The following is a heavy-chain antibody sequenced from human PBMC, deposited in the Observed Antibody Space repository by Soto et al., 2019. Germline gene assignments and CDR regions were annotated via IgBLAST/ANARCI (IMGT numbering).Heavy chain of an antibody. Sequence: QLVESGGGLVQPGGSLRLACAASGFTLSVYTMHWVRQAPGKGLEWVSCIGRTGTDTYYADSLKGRFTISRDNAKNSVYLQINSLRVEDTAVYYCVRKGGYFPNGYLDSWGQGTLVTVSS. J-gene: IGHJ4*02. CDR1: GFTLSVYT. V-gene: IGHV3-48*01. D-gene: IGHD3-22*01. CDR2: IGRTGTDT. CDR3: VRKGGYFPNGYLDS.